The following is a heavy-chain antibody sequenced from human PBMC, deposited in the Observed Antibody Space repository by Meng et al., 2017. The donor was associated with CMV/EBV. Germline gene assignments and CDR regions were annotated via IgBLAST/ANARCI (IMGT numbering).Heavy chain of an antibody. J-gene: IGHJ4*02. CDR1: GGYFIGYC. CDR2: INHSGST. D-gene: IGHD3-22*01. Sequence: GRVGPCESTEPLSRNYGVDGGYFIGYCCSWNREPAGKGLEWIGEINHSGSTNYIPSLKSRVTISVDTSKNQFSLKLSSVTAADTAVYYCARVWDSGWDYWGQGTLVTVSS. CDR3: ARVWDSGWDY. V-gene: IGHV4-34*01.